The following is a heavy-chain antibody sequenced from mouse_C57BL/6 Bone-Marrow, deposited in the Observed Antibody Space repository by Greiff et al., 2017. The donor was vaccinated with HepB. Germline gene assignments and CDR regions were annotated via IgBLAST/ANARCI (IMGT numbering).Heavy chain of an antibody. J-gene: IGHJ2*01. Sequence: QVQLQQPGAELVKPGASVKMSCKASGYTFTSYWITWVKQRPGQGLEWIGDIYPGSGSTNYNEKFKSKATLTVDTSSSTAYMQLSSLTSEDSAVYYCGGPIYYDYDGYYFDYWGQGTTLTVSS. D-gene: IGHD2-4*01. CDR2: IYPGSGST. CDR1: GYTFTSYW. CDR3: GGPIYYDYDGYYFDY. V-gene: IGHV1-55*01.